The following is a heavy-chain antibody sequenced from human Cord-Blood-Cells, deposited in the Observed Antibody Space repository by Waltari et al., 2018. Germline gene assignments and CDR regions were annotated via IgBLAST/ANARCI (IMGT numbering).Heavy chain of an antibody. J-gene: IGHJ5*02. Sequence: QVQLVQSGAEVKKPGASVKVSCKASGYTFTRYDINWVRQATGQGLEWMGWMNPNSGNTGDAQKVQGRVTRTRNTSISTAYMELSSLRSEDTAVYYCARNDYTKGWFDPWGQGTLVTVSS. CDR1: GYTFTRYD. D-gene: IGHD4-4*01. CDR3: ARNDYTKGWFDP. V-gene: IGHV1-8*01. CDR2: MNPNSGNT.